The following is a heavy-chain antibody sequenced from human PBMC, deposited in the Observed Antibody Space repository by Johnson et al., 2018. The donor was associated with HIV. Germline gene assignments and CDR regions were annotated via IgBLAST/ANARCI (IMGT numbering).Heavy chain of an antibody. CDR3: AREYDAFDI. V-gene: IGHV3-20*04. CDR2: IDWNGGST. J-gene: IGHJ3*02. Sequence: VQLVESGGGVVQPGGSLRLSCAASAFTFSSYAIHWVRQAPGKGLEWVSGIDWNGGSTSYADSVRGRFTISRDNAKNSLYLQMNSLRAEDTAVYYCAREYDAFDIWGQGTMVTVSS. CDR1: AFTFSSYA.